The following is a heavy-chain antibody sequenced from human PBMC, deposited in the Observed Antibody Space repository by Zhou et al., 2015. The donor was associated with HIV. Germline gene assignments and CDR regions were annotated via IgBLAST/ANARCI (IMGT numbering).Heavy chain of an antibody. J-gene: IGHJ6*02. V-gene: IGHV3-53*01. Sequence: EVQVVESGGGLIQPGGSLRLSCAASGFTVSSNYMSWVRQAPGKGLEWVSVTYSDGNTYYADSVKGRFTISRDNSKNTLYLQVNSLRADDTAIYYCVRDASFYTNAQGGMDVWGQGTMVTVSS. CDR3: VRDASFYTNAQGGMDV. CDR2: TYSDGNT. CDR1: GFTVSSNY. D-gene: IGHD2-8*01.